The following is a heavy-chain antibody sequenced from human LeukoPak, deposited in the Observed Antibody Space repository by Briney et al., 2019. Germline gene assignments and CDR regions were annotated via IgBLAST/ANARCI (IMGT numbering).Heavy chain of an antibody. J-gene: IGHJ6*03. CDR2: INSDGSNT. CDR3: ARDIYYYYYYMDV. Sequence: GGSLRLSCAASGFTFSSYWMHWVRQAPGKGRVWVSRINSDGSNTSYADSVKGRFTISRDNAKNTLYLQMNSLRAEDTAVYYCARDIYYYYYYMDVWGKGTTVTVSS. CDR1: GFTFSSYW. V-gene: IGHV3-74*01.